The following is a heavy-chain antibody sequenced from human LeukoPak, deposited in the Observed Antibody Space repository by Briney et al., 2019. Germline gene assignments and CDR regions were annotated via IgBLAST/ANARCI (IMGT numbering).Heavy chain of an antibody. V-gene: IGHV3-30*18. CDR2: ISYDGSNK. D-gene: IGHD5-18*01. J-gene: IGHJ4*02. Sequence: PGGSLRLSCAASGFTFSSYGMHWVRQAPGKGLEWVAVISYDGSNKYYADSVKGRFTISRDNSKNTLCLQTNSLRAEDTAVYYCANGRGYSYGPKGEFDYWGQGTLVTVSS. CDR1: GFTFSSYG. CDR3: ANGRGYSYGPKGEFDY.